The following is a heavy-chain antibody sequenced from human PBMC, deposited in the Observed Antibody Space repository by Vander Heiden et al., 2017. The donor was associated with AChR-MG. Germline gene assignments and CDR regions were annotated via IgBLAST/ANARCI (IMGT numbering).Heavy chain of an antibody. V-gene: IGHV3-23*01. Sequence: EVQLMESGGDLVQPGGSLRLPCPLSGFTFSNYSMSGVRQAPGKGLEWVSVIGTSGATTYYADSVKGRFTISRDNSNKKLFLQMNNLRAEDTAVYYCANLRDGFHWGQGTLVTVSA. CDR2: IGTSGATT. CDR3: ANLRDGFH. J-gene: IGHJ4*02. D-gene: IGHD3-10*01. CDR1: GFTFSNYS.